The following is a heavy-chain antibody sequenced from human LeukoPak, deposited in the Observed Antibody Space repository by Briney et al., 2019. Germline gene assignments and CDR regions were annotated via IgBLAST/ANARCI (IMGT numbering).Heavy chain of an antibody. CDR2: IYHSGDT. CDR3: ARDATPAYSSSYWFDP. J-gene: IGHJ5*02. Sequence: SETLSLTCTVSGYSISSGYYWGWIRQPPGKGLEWIGSIYHSGDTYYNPSLKSRVTISVDTSKNQFSLKLSSVTAADTAVYYCARDATPAYSSSYWFDPWGQGTLVTVSS. CDR1: GYSISSGYY. D-gene: IGHD6-13*01. V-gene: IGHV4-38-2*02.